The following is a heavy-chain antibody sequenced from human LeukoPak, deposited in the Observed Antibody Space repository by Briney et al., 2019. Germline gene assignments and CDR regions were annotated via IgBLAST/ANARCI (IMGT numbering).Heavy chain of an antibody. Sequence: ASAKVSCKASGYTFTGYYMHWVRQAPGQGLEWMGWINPNSGGTNYAQKFQGRVTMTRDTSISTAYMELSRLRSDDTAVYYCASIIAAAGTGLDPWGQGTLVTVSS. CDR3: ASIIAAAGTGLDP. J-gene: IGHJ5*02. V-gene: IGHV1-2*02. CDR2: INPNSGGT. D-gene: IGHD6-13*01. CDR1: GYTFTGYY.